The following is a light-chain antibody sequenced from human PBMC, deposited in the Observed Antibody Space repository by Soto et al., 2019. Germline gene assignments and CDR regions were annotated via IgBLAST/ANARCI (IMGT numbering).Light chain of an antibody. Sequence: DIQMTQSPSSLSASVGDRVTITCRASRGVSRNLNWYQQKPGKAPKLLIYSASSLQSGVPSRFSGSGSGTDFTLVISSLQPEDFATYYCQQTYSSPFTFGPGTKVDI. V-gene: IGKV1-39*01. CDR2: SAS. J-gene: IGKJ3*01. CDR1: RGVSRN. CDR3: QQTYSSPFT.